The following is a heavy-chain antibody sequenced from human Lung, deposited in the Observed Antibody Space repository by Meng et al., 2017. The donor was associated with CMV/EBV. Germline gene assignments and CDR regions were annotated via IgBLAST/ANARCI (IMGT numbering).Heavy chain of an antibody. CDR1: GGTFSSYT. Sequence: SVKVSXKASGGTFSSYTISWVRQAPGQGLEWMGRIIPILGIANYAQKFQGRVTITADKSTSTAYMELSSLRSEDTAVYYCARETREYCSSTSCYPDYWGQGXLVTVSS. CDR3: ARETREYCSSTSCYPDY. V-gene: IGHV1-69*04. CDR2: IIPILGIA. J-gene: IGHJ4*02. D-gene: IGHD2-2*01.